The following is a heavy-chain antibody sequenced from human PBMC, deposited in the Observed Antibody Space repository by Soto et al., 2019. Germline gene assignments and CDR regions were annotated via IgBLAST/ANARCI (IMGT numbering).Heavy chain of an antibody. CDR3: ARGGQLTAFDI. CDR1: GFTFRSYG. V-gene: IGHV3-33*01. Sequence: QVQLVESGGGVVQPGRSLRLSCAASGFTFRSYGMHWVRQAPGKGLEWVAVIWYDGSNKYYADSVKGRFTISRDNSKNTLYLQMNSLRAEDTAVYYCARGGQLTAFDIWGQGTMVTVSS. J-gene: IGHJ3*02. CDR2: IWYDGSNK. D-gene: IGHD6-13*01.